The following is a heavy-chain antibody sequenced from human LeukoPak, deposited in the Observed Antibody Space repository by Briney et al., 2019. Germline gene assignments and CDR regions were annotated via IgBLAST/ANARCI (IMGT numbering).Heavy chain of an antibody. Sequence: GGSLRLSCAASGFAFSNFNMNWVRQAPGKGLEWVSYISGTGTTTYYADSVKGRFTISRDIAQNSLYLQVNGLRAEDTAVYYCARSGSYRLDYWGQGTLVTVSS. CDR1: GFAFSNFN. CDR2: ISGTGTTT. D-gene: IGHD1-26*01. CDR3: ARSGSYRLDY. V-gene: IGHV3-48*01. J-gene: IGHJ4*02.